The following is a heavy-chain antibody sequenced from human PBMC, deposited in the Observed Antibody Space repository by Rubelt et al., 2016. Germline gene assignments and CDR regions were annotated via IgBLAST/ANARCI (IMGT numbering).Heavy chain of an antibody. V-gene: IGHV1-69*09. CDR2: IMAVIGIT. CDR3: ARGGATAVAGYMLA. D-gene: IGHD6-13*01. Sequence: QVQLVQSGAEVKKPGSSVKVSCKGPGGTFSRHAISWVRQAPGQGLEWMGRIMAVIGITNYAQKFQGRVTITADESTSTAYMDLSSLRSEDTAVYYCARGGATAVAGYMLAWGQGTPVSVSS. CDR1: GGTFSRHA. J-gene: IGHJ5*02.